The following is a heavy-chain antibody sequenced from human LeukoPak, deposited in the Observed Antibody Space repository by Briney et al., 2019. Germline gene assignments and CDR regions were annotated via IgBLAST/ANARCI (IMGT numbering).Heavy chain of an antibody. Sequence: ASVKVSCKVSRYTLTELSMHWVRQAPGKGLEWMGGFDPEDGETIYAQKFQGRVTMTEDTSTDTAYMELSSLRSEDTAVYYCATVKRLEVDYFCLDYWGQGTLVTVSS. D-gene: IGHD3-16*01. CDR3: ATVKRLEVDYFCLDY. J-gene: IGHJ4*02. CDR2: FDPEDGET. CDR1: RYTLTELS. V-gene: IGHV1-24*01.